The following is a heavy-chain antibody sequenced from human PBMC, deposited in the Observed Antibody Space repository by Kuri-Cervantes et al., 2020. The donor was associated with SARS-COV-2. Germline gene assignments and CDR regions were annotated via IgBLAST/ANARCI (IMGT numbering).Heavy chain of an antibody. J-gene: IGHJ4*02. CDR3: ARMAGWIQFFDPFDY. CDR1: GFTFSDYN. D-gene: IGHD5-18*01. Sequence: GESLKISCAASGFTFSDYNMNWVPQAPGKGLEWIAHISNGASTRFYADSVKGRFIISRDNARNVVYLQMSGLREDDTAVYYCARMAGWIQFFDPFDYWGQGSLVTVSS. CDR2: ISNGASTR. V-gene: IGHV3-48*02.